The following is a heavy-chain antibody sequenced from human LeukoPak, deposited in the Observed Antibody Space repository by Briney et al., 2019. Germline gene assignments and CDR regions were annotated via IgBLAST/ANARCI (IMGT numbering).Heavy chain of an antibody. CDR1: GFRISDYT. CDR2: IKTAGGTP. CDR3: QGVPAG. V-gene: IGHV3-15*01. D-gene: IGHD2-2*01. J-gene: IGHJ4*02. Sequence: PGGSLRLSCAASGFRISDYTMDWVRQAPGKGLEWVGLIKTAGGTPDYAAPVKGRFTISRDDSKNTLYLQMNSLKVEDTAVYFCQGVPAGWGQGTLVTVSS.